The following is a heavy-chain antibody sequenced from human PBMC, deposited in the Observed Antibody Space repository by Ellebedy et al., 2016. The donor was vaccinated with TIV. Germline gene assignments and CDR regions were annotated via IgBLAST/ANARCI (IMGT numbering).Heavy chain of an antibody. J-gene: IGHJ4*02. CDR3: ARSGEHDS. D-gene: IGHD1-26*01. Sequence: GESLKISCAASGFLFNAYSMNWVRRAPGKGLEWVSVIFSAADGGETHYADSVKGRFTISRDDARNSLFLQMNSLRAEDTAVYYCARSGEHDSWGQGTLVTVSS. V-gene: IGHV3-21*01. CDR2: IFSAADGGET. CDR1: GFLFNAYS.